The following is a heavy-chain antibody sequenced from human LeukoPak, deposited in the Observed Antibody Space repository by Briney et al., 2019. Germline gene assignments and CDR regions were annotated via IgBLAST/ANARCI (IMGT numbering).Heavy chain of an antibody. CDR3: AREGRGYKVAKFDY. CDR2: ITQDGSEK. D-gene: IGHD3-22*01. J-gene: IGHJ4*02. CDR1: GFTFSSDW. Sequence: GGSLRLSCAASGFTFSSDWVSWVGRAAGQGVGGGANITQDGSEKYYVDSVKGRFTISRDNAKNSLYLQTNSLRAEDTAVYYCAREGRGYKVAKFDYWGQGTLVTVSS. V-gene: IGHV3-7*01.